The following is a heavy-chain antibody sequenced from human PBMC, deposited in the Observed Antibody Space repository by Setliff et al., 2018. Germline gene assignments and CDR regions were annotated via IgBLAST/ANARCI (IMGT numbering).Heavy chain of an antibody. J-gene: IGHJ5*02. CDR1: GYTFTNYG. V-gene: IGHV1-18*01. CDR2: IRPHNGNT. Sequence: GASVKVSCKASGYTFTNYGITWVRQAPGQGLEWMGWIRPHNGNTAYAQKFQDRVILTTDTSTTTVYMELRSLRSDDTAVYYCARDSPEMVAPPAAHCFDPWGQGTLVTVSS. D-gene: IGHD2-15*01. CDR3: ARDSPEMVAPPAAHCFDP.